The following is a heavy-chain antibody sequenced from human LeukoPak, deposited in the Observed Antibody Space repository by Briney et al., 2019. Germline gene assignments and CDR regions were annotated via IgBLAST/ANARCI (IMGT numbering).Heavy chain of an antibody. D-gene: IGHD1-26*01. CDR2: ISSSGSTI. V-gene: IGHV3-48*04. J-gene: IGHJ4*02. CDR1: GFTFSSYS. CDR3: AREEWELRAAYLDY. Sequence: GGSLRLSCAASGFTFSSYSMNWVRQAPGKGLEWVSYISSSGSTIYYADSVKGRFTISRDNAKNSLYLQMNSLRAEDTAVYYCAREEWELRAAYLDYWGQGTLVTVSS.